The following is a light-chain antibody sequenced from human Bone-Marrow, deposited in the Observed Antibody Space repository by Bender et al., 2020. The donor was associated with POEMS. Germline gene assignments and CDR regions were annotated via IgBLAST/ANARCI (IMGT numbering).Light chain of an antibody. CDR3: QSYDSDLNVE. CDR2: GSN. J-gene: IGLJ3*02. CDR1: NSNLGAGYD. V-gene: IGLV1-40*01. Sequence: QSVLTQPPSVSGAPGQRVTISCTGTNSNLGAGYDVHWYKQVPGTAPKLLIYGSNRRPSGVPNRFSASKSGSSASLAITGLQAEDEADYYCQSYDSDLNVEFGGGTRLIVL.